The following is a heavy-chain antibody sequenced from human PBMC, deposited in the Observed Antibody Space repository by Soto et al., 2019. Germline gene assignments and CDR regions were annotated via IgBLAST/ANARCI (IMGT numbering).Heavy chain of an antibody. CDR2: ISWDGKVA. Sequence: GGSLRLSCAASGFTFSNYGMHRVRQAPGKGLDWVAFISWDGKVAYYADAVKGRFTISRDNSMNTLYLQLNSLRAEDTAVYFCAKETNPKRSTSLDYWGQGTLVTVSS. J-gene: IGHJ4*02. CDR3: AKETNPKRSTSLDY. D-gene: IGHD2-2*01. CDR1: GFTFSNYG. V-gene: IGHV3-30*18.